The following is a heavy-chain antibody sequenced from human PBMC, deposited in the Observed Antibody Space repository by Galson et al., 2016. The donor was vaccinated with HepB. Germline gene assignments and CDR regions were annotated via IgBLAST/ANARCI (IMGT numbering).Heavy chain of an antibody. D-gene: IGHD3-10*01. CDR2: MYYSGRT. CDR3: ARSFGSGNYLDS. V-gene: IGHV4-39*07. CDR1: GGSISSSSYY. J-gene: IGHJ5*01. Sequence: SETLSLTCTVSGGSISSSSYYWGWIRQPPGKGLEWIGSMYYSGRTYYNPSLKSRVTISIDTFRNQFSLNLLSVTAADTAVYYCARSFGSGNYLDSWGQGALVTVSS.